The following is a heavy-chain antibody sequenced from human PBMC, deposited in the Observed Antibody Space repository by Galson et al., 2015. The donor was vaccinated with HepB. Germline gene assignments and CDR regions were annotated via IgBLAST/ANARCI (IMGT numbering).Heavy chain of an antibody. CDR2: ISGSGGTT. CDR3: AKEVYSGSYYYFDY. J-gene: IGHJ4*02. CDR1: GFTFSSCA. D-gene: IGHD1-26*01. Sequence: SLRLSCAASGFTFSSCAMSWVRQAPGKGLEWVPAISGSGGTTYYTDSVKGRFTISRDNSKNTLYLQMNSLRAEDTAVYYCAKEVYSGSYYYFDYWGQGTLVTVSS. V-gene: IGHV3-23*01.